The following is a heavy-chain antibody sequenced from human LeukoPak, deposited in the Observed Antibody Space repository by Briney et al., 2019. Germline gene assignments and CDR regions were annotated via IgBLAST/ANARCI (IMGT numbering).Heavy chain of an antibody. CDR2: ISSSSSYI. V-gene: IGHV3-21*01. CDR1: GFTFSSYS. J-gene: IGHJ4*02. Sequence: GGSLRLSCAASGFTFSSYSMNWVRRAPGKGLEGVASISSSSSYIYYADSVKGRFTISRDNAKNSLYLQMNSLRAEDTAVYYCAREYCGGDCYPIDYWGQGTLVTVSS. CDR3: AREYCGGDCYPIDY. D-gene: IGHD2-21*02.